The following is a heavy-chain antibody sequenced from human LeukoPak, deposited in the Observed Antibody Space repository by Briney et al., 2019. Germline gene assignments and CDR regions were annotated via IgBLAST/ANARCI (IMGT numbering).Heavy chain of an antibody. J-gene: IGHJ5*02. CDR3: ARGPSSPEGPGHYGDYENWFDP. CDR2: INPNSGGT. CDR1: GGTFSSYA. Sequence: RASVKVSCKASGGTFSSYAISWVRQAPGQGLEWMGWINPNSGGTNYAQKFQGRVTMTRDTSISTAYMELSRLRSDDTAVYYCARGPSSPEGPGHYGDYENWFDPWGQGTLVTVSS. D-gene: IGHD4-17*01. V-gene: IGHV1-2*02.